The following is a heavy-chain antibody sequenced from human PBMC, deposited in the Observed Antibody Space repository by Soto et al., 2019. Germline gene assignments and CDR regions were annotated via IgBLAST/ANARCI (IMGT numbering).Heavy chain of an antibody. Sequence: SVKPCCSACGYGSTCCSRWWVRQSPGQGLEWMGWISAYNGNTNCAQRLQGRVTMTTDTYTSKAYMELRSPRSDDTAVYHCARTVGVVAATSYWGQGTLVTVSS. CDR1: GYGSTCCS. J-gene: IGHJ4*02. D-gene: IGHD2-15*01. CDR3: ARTVGVVAATSY. CDR2: ISAYNGNT. V-gene: IGHV1-18*04.